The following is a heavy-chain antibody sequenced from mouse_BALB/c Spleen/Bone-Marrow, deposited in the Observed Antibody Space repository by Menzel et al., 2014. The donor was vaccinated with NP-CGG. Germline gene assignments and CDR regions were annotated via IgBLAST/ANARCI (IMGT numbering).Heavy chain of an antibody. D-gene: IGHD1-1*01. CDR2: SRDKANDYTT. CDR3: ARGTVNYFDY. Sequence: EVQRVESGGGLVQPGGSLRLSCATSGFTFSDFYMEWVRQPPGKRLEWIAASRDKANDYTTEYSASVKGRFIVSRDTSQSILYLRMNALRAEDTAIYYCARGTVNYFDYWGQGTTLTVSS. V-gene: IGHV7-1*02. CDR1: GFTFSDFY. J-gene: IGHJ2*01.